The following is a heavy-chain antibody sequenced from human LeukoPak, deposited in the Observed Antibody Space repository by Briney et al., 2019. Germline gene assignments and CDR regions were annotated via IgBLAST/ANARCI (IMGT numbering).Heavy chain of an antibody. CDR3: ARTRSMYSSSWYTDY. V-gene: IGHV4-34*01. CDR1: GGSFSGYY. J-gene: IGHJ4*02. D-gene: IGHD6-13*01. Sequence: PSETLSLTCAVYGGSFSGYYWSWIRQPPGKGLEWIGGINHSGSTNYNPSLKSRVTISVDTSKNQFSLKLSSVTAADTAVYYCARTRSMYSSSWYTDYWGQGTLVTVSS. CDR2: INHSGST.